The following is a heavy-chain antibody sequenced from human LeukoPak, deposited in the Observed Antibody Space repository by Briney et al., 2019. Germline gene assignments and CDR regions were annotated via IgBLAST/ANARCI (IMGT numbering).Heavy chain of an antibody. J-gene: IGHJ6*02. CDR3: TTGPFDYYGSASYLANGMDV. Sequence: GGSLRLSCAAPGFTFSNAWMSWVRQAPGKGLEWVGRIKSKTDGGTTDYTAPVKGRFTISRDDSKNTLYLQMNSLKTEDTAVYYCTTGPFDYYGSASYLANGMDVWGQGTTVTVSS. V-gene: IGHV3-15*01. CDR2: IKSKTDGGTT. D-gene: IGHD3-10*01. CDR1: GFTFSNAW.